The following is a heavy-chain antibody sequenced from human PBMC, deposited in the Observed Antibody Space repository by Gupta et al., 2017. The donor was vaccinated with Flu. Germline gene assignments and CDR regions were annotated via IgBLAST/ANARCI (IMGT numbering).Heavy chain of an antibody. Sequence: QVQLVQSGAEVKKPGSSVKVSCKASGGTFSSYAISWVRQAPGQGLEWMGGIIPIFGTANYAQKFQGRVTITADKSTSTAYMELSSLRSEDTAVYYCARDYGSGSYYGTNYGMDVWGQGTTVTVSS. D-gene: IGHD3-10*01. J-gene: IGHJ6*02. CDR1: GGTFSSYA. CDR2: IIPIFGTA. V-gene: IGHV1-69*06. CDR3: ARDYGSGSYYGTNYGMDV.